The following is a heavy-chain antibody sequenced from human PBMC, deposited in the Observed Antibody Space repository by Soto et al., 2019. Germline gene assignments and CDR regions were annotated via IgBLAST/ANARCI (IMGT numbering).Heavy chain of an antibody. Sequence: QVQLVESGGGVVQPGRSLRLSCAASGLAFSRQAMHWVRQAPGKGLEWVAVISFDGINEYYTDSVKGRFTLSRDNSKNTLYLQMNSLRAEDTAVYYCARDQTLRWPDPLDIWGQGTMVTVSS. J-gene: IGHJ3*02. D-gene: IGHD4-17*01. CDR3: ARDQTLRWPDPLDI. CDR2: ISFDGINE. CDR1: GLAFSRQA. V-gene: IGHV3-30*10.